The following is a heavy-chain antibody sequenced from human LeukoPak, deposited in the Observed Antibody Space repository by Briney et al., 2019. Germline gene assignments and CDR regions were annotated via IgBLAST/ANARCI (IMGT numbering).Heavy chain of an antibody. Sequence: SSETLSLTCTVSGGSISSGDYYWSWTRQPPGKGLEWIGYIYYSGSTYYNPSLKSRVTISVDTSKNQFSLKLSSVTAADTAVYYCARAMIVPIWFDYWGQGTLVTVSS. CDR1: GGSISSGDYY. CDR3: ARAMIVPIWFDY. CDR2: IYYSGST. J-gene: IGHJ4*02. V-gene: IGHV4-30-4*01. D-gene: IGHD3-22*01.